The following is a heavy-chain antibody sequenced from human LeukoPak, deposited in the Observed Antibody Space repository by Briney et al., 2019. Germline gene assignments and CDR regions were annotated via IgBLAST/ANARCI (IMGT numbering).Heavy chain of an antibody. CDR3: ARGYYYDSSGYFRSFDY. Sequence: PSETLSLTCTVSGGSISSYHWTWIRQPPGKGLEWIGNIYYSGSTNYNPSLKSRVTISVDTSKNQFSLRLTSVTAADTAVYYCARGYYYDSSGYFRSFDYWGQGILVTVSS. D-gene: IGHD3-22*01. V-gene: IGHV4-59*01. CDR1: GGSISSYH. CDR2: IYYSGST. J-gene: IGHJ4*02.